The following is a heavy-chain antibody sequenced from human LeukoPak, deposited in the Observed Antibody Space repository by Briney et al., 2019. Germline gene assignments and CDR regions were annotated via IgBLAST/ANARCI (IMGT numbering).Heavy chain of an antibody. CDR3: ARREVDTAMVKGSGYYYYGMDV. Sequence: ASVKVSCKASGYTFTSYAMNWVRQAPGQGLEWMGWINTNTGNPTYAQGFTGRFVFSLDTSVSTAYLQISSLKAEDTAVYYCARREVDTAMVKGSGYYYYGMDVWGQGTTVTVSS. V-gene: IGHV7-4-1*02. J-gene: IGHJ6*02. CDR1: GYTFTSYA. D-gene: IGHD5-18*01. CDR2: INTNTGNP.